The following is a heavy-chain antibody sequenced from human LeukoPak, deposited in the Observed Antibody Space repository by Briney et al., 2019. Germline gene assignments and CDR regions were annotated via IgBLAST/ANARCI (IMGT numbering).Heavy chain of an antibody. J-gene: IGHJ6*02. CDR3: ARDGDYYGSGSPHGMDV. CDR2: INQDGSEK. V-gene: IGHV3-7*01. D-gene: IGHD3-10*01. CDR1: GFTFSSFW. Sequence: GGSLKLSCEVSGFTFSSFWMNWVRQAPGKGLEWVANINQDGSEKYYVDSVKGRFTISRDNAKNSLYLQMNSLRAEDTAVYYCARDGDYYGSGSPHGMDVWGQGTTVTVSS.